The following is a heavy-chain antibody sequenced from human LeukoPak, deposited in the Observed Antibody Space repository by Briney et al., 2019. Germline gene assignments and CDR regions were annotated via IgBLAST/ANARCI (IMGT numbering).Heavy chain of an antibody. CDR3: ARVPNCGDYVWFYDY. D-gene: IGHD4-17*01. CDR2: IYYSGST. V-gene: IGHV4-59*01. CDR1: GGSISSYY. Sequence: SETLSLTCTVYGGSISSYYWSWIRQPPGKGLGWIGYIYYSGSTNYNPSLKSRVTISVDTSKNQFSLRLSSVTAADTAVYYCARVPNCGDYVWFYDYWGQGTLVTVYS. J-gene: IGHJ4*02.